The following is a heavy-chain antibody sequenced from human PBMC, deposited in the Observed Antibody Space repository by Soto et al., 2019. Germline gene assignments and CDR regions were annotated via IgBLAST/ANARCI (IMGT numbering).Heavy chain of an antibody. CDR2: ISGSGGDT. J-gene: IGHJ3*01. CDR1: GFTFSSYS. Sequence: GGSLRLSCAASGFTFSSYSMNWVRQAPGKGLEWVSAISGSGGDTYYADSVQGRFTISRDNSKNTLYLKMSSLRAEDTAVYYCAKHYCGSSTTCFDAFDFWGQGTMVTVSS. CDR3: AKHYCGSSTTCFDAFDF. V-gene: IGHV3-23*01. D-gene: IGHD2-2*01.